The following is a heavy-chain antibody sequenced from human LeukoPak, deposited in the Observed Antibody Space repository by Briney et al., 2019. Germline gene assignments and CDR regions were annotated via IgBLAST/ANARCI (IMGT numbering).Heavy chain of an antibody. CDR1: GLPFSSHT. Sequence: GGSLRLSCAASGLPFSSHTINWVRQAPGKGLEWVSCISSSGRYIYYADSVKGRLTISRDNARNSVSLQMNSLRVEDTAVYYCARGGGGGTTVWYYFDNWGQGTQVTVSS. D-gene: IGHD1/OR15-1a*01. CDR3: ARGGGGGTTVWYYFDN. V-gene: IGHV3-21*06. J-gene: IGHJ4*02. CDR2: ISSSGRYI.